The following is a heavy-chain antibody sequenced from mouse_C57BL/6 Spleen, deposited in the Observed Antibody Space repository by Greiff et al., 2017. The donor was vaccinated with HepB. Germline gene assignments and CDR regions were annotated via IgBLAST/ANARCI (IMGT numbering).Heavy chain of an antibody. J-gene: IGHJ4*01. CDR2: IDPSDSYT. V-gene: IGHV1-69*01. D-gene: IGHD1-1*01. CDR1: GYTFTSYW. CDR3: ARKPPYYYYGSSYEDAMDY. Sequence: QVQLQQPGAELVMPGASVKLSCKASGYTFTSYWMHWVKQRPGQGLEWIGEIDPSDSYTNYNQKFKGKSTLTVDKSSSTAYMQLSSLTSEDSAVYYWARKPPYYYYGSSYEDAMDYWGQGTSVTVSS.